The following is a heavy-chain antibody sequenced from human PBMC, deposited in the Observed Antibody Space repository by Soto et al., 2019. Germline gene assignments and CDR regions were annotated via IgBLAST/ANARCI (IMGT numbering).Heavy chain of an antibody. D-gene: IGHD1-26*01. V-gene: IGHV3-23*01. Sequence: EVQLLESGGGLVQPGGSLRLSCAASGFTFTNYAMSWVRQAPGKGLEWVSVISGSGGSTYYADSVKGRFTISRDNSKNTLYLQMNSLRAEDTAVYYCAKGGRGYEIDYWGQGTLVIVSS. CDR2: ISGSGGST. CDR1: GFTFTNYA. J-gene: IGHJ4*02. CDR3: AKGGRGYEIDY.